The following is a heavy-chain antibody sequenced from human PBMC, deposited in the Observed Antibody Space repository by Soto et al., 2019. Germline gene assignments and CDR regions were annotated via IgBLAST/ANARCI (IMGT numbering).Heavy chain of an antibody. CDR3: ARDDTWVRGHLLVDTAMVPNY. J-gene: IGHJ4*02. V-gene: IGHV1-46*03. D-gene: IGHD5-18*01. Sequence: ASVKVSCKASGYTFTSYYMHWVRQAPGQGLEWMGIINPSGGSTSYAQKFQGRVTMTRDTSTSTVYMELSSLRSEDTAVYYCARDDTWVRGHLLVDTAMVPNYWGQGTLVTVSS. CDR1: GYTFTSYY. CDR2: INPSGGST.